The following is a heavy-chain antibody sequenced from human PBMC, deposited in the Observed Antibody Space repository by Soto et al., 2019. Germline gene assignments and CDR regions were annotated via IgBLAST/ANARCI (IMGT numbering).Heavy chain of an antibody. CDR2: ISYDGSNK. CDR1: GFTFSNYG. CDR3: AKDPFAKSESYPGY. D-gene: IGHD2-2*03. J-gene: IGHJ4*02. Sequence: QVQLVESGGGVVQPGRSLRLSCAASGFTFSNYGMHWVRQAPGKGLEWVAVISYDGSNKYYTDSVKGRFTISRDNSKNTLYLQMNSLSPDDTAVYYCAKDPFAKSESYPGYWGQGTLVTVSS. V-gene: IGHV3-30*18.